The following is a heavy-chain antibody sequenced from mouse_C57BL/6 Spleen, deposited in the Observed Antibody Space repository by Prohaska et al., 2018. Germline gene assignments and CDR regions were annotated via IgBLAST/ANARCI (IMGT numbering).Heavy chain of an antibody. V-gene: IGHV1-69*01. CDR3: AKGNYYGPWYFDV. Sequence: QVQLQQPGAELVMPGASVKLSCKASGYTFTSYWMHWVKQRPGQGLEWIGEIDPSDSYTNYNQKFKGKATLTVDKSSSTAYMQLSSLTSEDSAVYYCAKGNYYGPWYFDVWGTGTTVTVSS. CDR1: GYTFTSYW. CDR2: IDPSDSYT. D-gene: IGHD1-1*01. J-gene: IGHJ1*03.